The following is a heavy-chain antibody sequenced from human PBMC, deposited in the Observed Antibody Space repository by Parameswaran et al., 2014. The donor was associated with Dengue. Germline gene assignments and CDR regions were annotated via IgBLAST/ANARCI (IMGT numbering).Heavy chain of an antibody. CDR2: INHSGST. Sequence: RWIRQPPGKGLEWIGEINHSGSTNYNPSLKSRVTISVDTSKNQFSLKLSSVTAADTAVYYCARERLLGAVNAFDIWGQGTMVTVSS. V-gene: IGHV4-34*01. CDR3: ARERLLGAVNAFDI. D-gene: IGHD3-16*01. J-gene: IGHJ3*02.